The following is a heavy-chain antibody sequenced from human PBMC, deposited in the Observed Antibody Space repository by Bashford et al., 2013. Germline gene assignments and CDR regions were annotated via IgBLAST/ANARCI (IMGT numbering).Heavy chain of an antibody. CDR3: ARDGSSSWYIY. J-gene: IGHJ4*02. Sequence: ASVKVSCKTSGYSFTTYGISWVRQAPGQGLEWMGWISPYSGDTRFAQKLQGRVTMTADTSTNTAYMELRSLRSDDTAVYYCARDGSSSWYIYWGQGTLVHRLL. D-gene: IGHD6-13*01. CDR2: ISPYSGDT. V-gene: IGHV1-18*01. CDR1: GYSFTTYG.